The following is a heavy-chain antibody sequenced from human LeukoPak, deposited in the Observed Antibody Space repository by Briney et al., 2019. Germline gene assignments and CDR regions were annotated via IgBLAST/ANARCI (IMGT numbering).Heavy chain of an antibody. Sequence: ASVKVSCKASGGTFSSYAISWVRQAPGQGLEWMGGIIPIFGTANYAQKFQGRVTITTDESTSTAYMELSSLRSEDTAVYYCAREFPSRYFDWLPEGLDYWGQGTLVTVSS. J-gene: IGHJ4*02. CDR2: IIPIFGTA. D-gene: IGHD3-9*01. CDR1: GGTFSSYA. CDR3: AREFPSRYFDWLPEGLDY. V-gene: IGHV1-69*05.